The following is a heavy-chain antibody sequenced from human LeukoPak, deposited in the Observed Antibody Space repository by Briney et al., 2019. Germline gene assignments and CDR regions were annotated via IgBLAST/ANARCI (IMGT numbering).Heavy chain of an antibody. CDR1: GFSFTTYS. CDR3: ARGGGCHSSTCYWPDF. Sequence: GGSLRLSCAASGFSFTTYSMNWLRQSPGKGLEWVSSIGGSNDHTYYADSVRGRFTISRDDAKNSLSLQMNSLRAEDTAVYYCARGGGCHSSTCYWPDFWGQGTLVTVSS. V-gene: IGHV3-21*01. D-gene: IGHD2-21*02. CDR2: IGGSNDHT. J-gene: IGHJ4*01.